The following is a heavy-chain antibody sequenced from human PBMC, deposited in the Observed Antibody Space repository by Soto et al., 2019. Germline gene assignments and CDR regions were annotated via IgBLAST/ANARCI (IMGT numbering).Heavy chain of an antibody. Sequence: PVKVSCKASGYTFTGYDIHWVRQAPGQGLERMGWINPNSGGTNYAQKFQGWVTMTRDTSISTAYMELSRLRSDDTAVYYCAREGIYGDHEPGVGYYYYYGMDVWGQGTTVTVSS. CDR2: INPNSGGT. D-gene: IGHD4-17*01. CDR1: GYTFTGYD. CDR3: AREGIYGDHEPGVGYYYYYGMDV. J-gene: IGHJ6*02. V-gene: IGHV1-2*04.